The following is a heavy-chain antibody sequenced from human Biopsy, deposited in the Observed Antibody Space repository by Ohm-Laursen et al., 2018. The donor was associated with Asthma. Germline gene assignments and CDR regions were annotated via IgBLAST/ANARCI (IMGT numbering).Heavy chain of an antibody. J-gene: IGHJ2*01. V-gene: IGHV4-39*02. CDR1: GDATSTSGSY. D-gene: IGHD6-6*01. CDR2: IYYSGRT. Sequence: GTLPLTCIVSGDATSTSGSYWGWIRQSPGKGLEWIGSIYYSGRTYYNPSLESRVTISADTSKNHFSLKVTSVTAADTAVYYCARAVSSSSYWYFDLWGRGDLVTVSS. CDR3: ARAVSSSSYWYFDL.